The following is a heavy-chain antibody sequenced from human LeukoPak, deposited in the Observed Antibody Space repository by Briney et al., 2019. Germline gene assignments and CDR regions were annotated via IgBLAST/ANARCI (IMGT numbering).Heavy chain of an antibody. CDR2: MKEDGSDE. Sequence: GGSLRLSCVASGLSFGDTTMSLVRQAAGQGVEWVARMKEDGSDENYVDSVKGRFTISRDNARNSLYLQMKSLRAEDTAVYFCAKGGAGGGYFPTWGQGILVIVSS. J-gene: IGHJ1*01. CDR1: GLSFGDTT. D-gene: IGHD3-16*01. CDR3: AKGGAGGGYFPT. V-gene: IGHV3-7*03.